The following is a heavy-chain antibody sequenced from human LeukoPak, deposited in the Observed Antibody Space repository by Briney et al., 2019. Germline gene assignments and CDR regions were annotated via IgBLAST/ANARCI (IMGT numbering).Heavy chain of an antibody. V-gene: IGHV3-30*18. CDR1: GFTFSRYG. Sequence: TGGSLRLSCAASGFTFSRYGMHWVRQAPGKGLEWVAVISYDGRNKYYADSVKDRFTISSDNSKNTLYLQMNSLKPEDTAVYYCAKDSGSGWTLNPFDYWGLGTLVTVSS. CDR2: ISYDGRNK. J-gene: IGHJ4*02. D-gene: IGHD6-19*01. CDR3: AKDSGSGWTLNPFDY.